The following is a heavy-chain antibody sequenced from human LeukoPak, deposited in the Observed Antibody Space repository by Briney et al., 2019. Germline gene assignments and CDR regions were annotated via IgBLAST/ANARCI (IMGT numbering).Heavy chain of an antibody. J-gene: IGHJ6*03. CDR2: MNPNSGNT. V-gene: IGHV1-8*02. D-gene: IGHD4-23*01. CDR3: ARDRSNSFYYYYMDV. CDR1: GYTFTSYD. Sequence: ASVKVSCKASGYTFTSYDINWVRQATGQGLEWMGWMNPNSGNTGYAQKFQGRVTMTRDTSISTAYMELSRLRSDDTAVYFCARDRSNSFYYYYMDVWGKGTTVTVSS.